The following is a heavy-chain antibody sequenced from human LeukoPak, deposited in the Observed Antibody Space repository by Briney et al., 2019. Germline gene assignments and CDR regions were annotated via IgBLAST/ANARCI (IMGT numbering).Heavy chain of an antibody. D-gene: IGHD3-22*01. CDR2: ISSSGSTI. J-gene: IGHJ3*02. Sequence: GGSLRLSSADSGVTFSSYEMNWVRQAPGKGLEWVSYISSSGSTIYYADSVKGRFTISRDNAKNSLYLQMNSLRAEDTAVYYCARARSAYYYDIRFGAFDIWGQGTMVTVSS. CDR3: ARARSAYYYDIRFGAFDI. V-gene: IGHV3-48*03. CDR1: GVTFSSYE.